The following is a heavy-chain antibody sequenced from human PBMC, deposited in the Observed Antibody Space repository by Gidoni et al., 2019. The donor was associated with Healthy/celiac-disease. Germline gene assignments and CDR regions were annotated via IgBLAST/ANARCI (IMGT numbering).Heavy chain of an antibody. V-gene: IGHV4-34*01. CDR1: VGSFSGYY. D-gene: IGHD3-3*01. CDR3: ARGQKSITIFGVAKNWFDP. CDR2: INHSGST. Sequence: QVQLQQWGAGLLKPSETLSLTCAVYVGSFSGYYWSWVRQPPGKGLEGIGEINHSGSTNYNPSLKSRVTISVDTSKNQFSLKLSSVTAADTAVYYCARGQKSITIFGVAKNWFDPWGQGTLVTVSS. J-gene: IGHJ5*02.